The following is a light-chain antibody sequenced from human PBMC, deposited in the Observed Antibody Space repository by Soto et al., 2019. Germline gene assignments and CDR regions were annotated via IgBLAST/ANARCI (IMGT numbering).Light chain of an antibody. CDR2: EVT. CDR1: SSDVGGYDY. Sequence: QSALTQPASVSGSPGQSITISCTATSSDVGGYDYVSWYQQHPGKGPKLMISEVTNRPSGVSDRFSGSKSGNTASLTISGLQAEDEADYYCSSFTSRFTFVFGTGTKLTVL. CDR3: SSFTSRFTFV. J-gene: IGLJ1*01. V-gene: IGLV2-14*01.